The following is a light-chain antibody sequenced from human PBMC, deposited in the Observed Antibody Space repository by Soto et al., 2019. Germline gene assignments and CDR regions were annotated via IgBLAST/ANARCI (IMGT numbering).Light chain of an antibody. CDR1: QDIGSH. CDR3: QQFGSYPLT. J-gene: IGKJ4*01. CDR2: VAS. V-gene: IGKV1-9*01. Sequence: IPLTQSPSFLSASVGDTVTITCRASQDIGSHLAWYQQKPGTVPNLLIYVASTLQSGVPSRFSGSGSGTEFTLTINSLQPEDFATYYCQQFGSYPLTFGGGTEVEIK.